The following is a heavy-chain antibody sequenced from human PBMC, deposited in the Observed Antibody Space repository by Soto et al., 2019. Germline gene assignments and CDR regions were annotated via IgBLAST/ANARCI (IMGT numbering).Heavy chain of an antibody. V-gene: IGHV3-74*01. J-gene: IGHJ6*03. Sequence: EVQLVESGGGLVQPGGSLRLSCAASGFTFSGRSMHWVRQAPGKGLVWVSGIDNAGTDSTYADSVKGRITSSRDNAKKTLYLHMDSLIVEDTAVYYCARGWFGPDVWGKGPTVTVSS. CDR3: ARGWFGPDV. D-gene: IGHD3-10*01. CDR1: GFTFSGRS. CDR2: IDNAGTDS.